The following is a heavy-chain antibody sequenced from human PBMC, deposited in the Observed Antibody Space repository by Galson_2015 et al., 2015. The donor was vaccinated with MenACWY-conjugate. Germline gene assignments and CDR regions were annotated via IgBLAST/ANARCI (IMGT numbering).Heavy chain of an antibody. Sequence: SMRLSCAASGLTSRTYSMNWVRQAPGKGLEWVSSISSRSIYMYYRDSVKGRFTISRDNAKNSLYLQMNSLRVEDTAVYYCTRRTGGSYDYWGQGTLVTVSS. D-gene: IGHD1-26*01. CDR3: TRRTGGSYDY. CDR2: ISSRSIYM. CDR1: GLTSRTYS. V-gene: IGHV3-21*01. J-gene: IGHJ4*02.